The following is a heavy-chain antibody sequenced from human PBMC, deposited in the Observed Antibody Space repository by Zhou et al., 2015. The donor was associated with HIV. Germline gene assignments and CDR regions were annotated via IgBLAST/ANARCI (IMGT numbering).Heavy chain of an antibody. Sequence: EVQLVESGGGLVKPGGSLRLSCAASGFIFRNYWMHWVRQAPGKGLEWVSGISGGAVSTYYADSVKGRFTISRDNSKNTLYLQMNSLKTEDTAVYYCARGRGTHSPFDYWGQGTLVTVSS. CDR2: ISGGAVST. CDR1: GFIFRNYW. CDR3: ARGRGTHSPFDY. D-gene: IGHD1-26*01. J-gene: IGHJ4*02. V-gene: IGHV3-23*04.